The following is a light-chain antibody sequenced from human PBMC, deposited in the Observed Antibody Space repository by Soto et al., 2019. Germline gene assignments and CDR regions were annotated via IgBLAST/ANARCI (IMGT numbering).Light chain of an antibody. CDR1: QGIRSA. J-gene: IGKJ1*01. CDR3: QQYSTYTPRT. CDR2: AAS. V-gene: IGKV1-17*01. Sequence: IQLTQSPSSLSASVGDRVTITCRASQGIRSALGWYQQKPGKVPKLLIYAASTLQSGVPSRFSGSGSGTEFTLTISSLQPDDFATYYCQQYSTYTPRTFGQGTKVDIK.